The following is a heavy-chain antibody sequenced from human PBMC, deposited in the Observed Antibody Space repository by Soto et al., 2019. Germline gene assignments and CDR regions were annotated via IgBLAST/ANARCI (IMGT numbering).Heavy chain of an antibody. J-gene: IGHJ3*02. CDR2: IYHTGST. CDR1: GGSMSRGDYY. Sequence: QVQLLESGPGLVKPSQTLSLTCTVSGGSMSRGDYYWSWIRQPPGKGLEWIGFIYHTGSTYYSPSLENRVAISVDTSKNQFSLKLSSVTAADTAVYFCARDPLYDYGDLSHVFDILGQGTMVTVSS. D-gene: IGHD4-17*01. V-gene: IGHV4-30-4*01. CDR3: ARDPLYDYGDLSHVFDI.